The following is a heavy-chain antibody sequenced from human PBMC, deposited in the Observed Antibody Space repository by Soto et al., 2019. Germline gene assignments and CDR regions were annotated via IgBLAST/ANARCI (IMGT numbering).Heavy chain of an antibody. J-gene: IGHJ6*02. Sequence: QVQLVESGGGVVQPGRSLRLSCAASGFTFSSYGMHWVRQAPGKGLEWVTVISFDGSKEYYADSVKGRFAISRDNSKNTLYLQMDSLTIEDTAVYYWAKSRASMVRGVVLYYGMDVWGHGTTVSVSS. D-gene: IGHD3-10*01. CDR3: AKSRASMVRGVVLYYGMDV. CDR1: GFTFSSYG. V-gene: IGHV3-30*18. CDR2: ISFDGSKE.